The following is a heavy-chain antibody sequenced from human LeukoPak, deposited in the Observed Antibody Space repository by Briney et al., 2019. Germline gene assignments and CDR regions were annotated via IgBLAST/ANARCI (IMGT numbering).Heavy chain of an antibody. V-gene: IGHV3-48*03. Sequence: GGSLRPSCAASGFTFSSYEMNWVHQAPGKGLEWVSYISPSGNTIYYADSVKGRFTISRDNAKNSLYLQMNSLRAEDTAVYYCATFSVGATLGNWGQGTLVTVSS. CDR3: ATFSVGATLGN. CDR1: GFTFSSYE. J-gene: IGHJ4*02. CDR2: ISPSGNTI. D-gene: IGHD1-26*01.